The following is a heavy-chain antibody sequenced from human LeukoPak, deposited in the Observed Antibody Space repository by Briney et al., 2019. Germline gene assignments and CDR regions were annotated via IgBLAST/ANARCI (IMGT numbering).Heavy chain of an antibody. D-gene: IGHD5-24*01. J-gene: IGHJ4*02. Sequence: GGSLRLSCAASGPSFSDHYMDWVRQAPGKGLEWVGRSRDRAHSYTTEYATSVEGRFTISRDASKNSLYLQMNSLKTEDTAVYYCANFFGNNFGFWGQGTLVTVSS. CDR2: SRDRAHSYTT. CDR3: ANFFGNNFGF. V-gene: IGHV3-72*01. CDR1: GPSFSDHY.